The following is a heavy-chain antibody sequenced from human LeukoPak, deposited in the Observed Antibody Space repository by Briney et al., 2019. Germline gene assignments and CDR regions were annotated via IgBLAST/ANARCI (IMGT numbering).Heavy chain of an antibody. CDR1: GGTFSSYA. J-gene: IGHJ3*02. CDR2: IIPILGIA. Sequence: ASVKVSCKASGGTFSSYAISWVRQAPGQGLAWMGRIIPILGIANYAQKFQGRVTITADKPTSTAYMELSSLRSEDTAVYYCARDPSGHNAFDIWGQGTMVTVSS. CDR3: ARDPSGHNAFDI. D-gene: IGHD3-10*01. V-gene: IGHV1-69*04.